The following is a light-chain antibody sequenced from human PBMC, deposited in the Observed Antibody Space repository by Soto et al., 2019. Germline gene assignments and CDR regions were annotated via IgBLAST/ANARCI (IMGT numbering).Light chain of an antibody. Sequence: EIVFTQSPGTLSLSPGERATLSCRASQSVSSSYLAWYQQKPGQAPRLLIYGASSRDTGIPERFSGSGAGTDFTLTISRLEPEDFAVDYCQQYGSSTTTFGQGTKVDIK. CDR3: QQYGSSTTT. V-gene: IGKV3-20*01. CDR1: QSVSSSY. CDR2: GAS. J-gene: IGKJ1*01.